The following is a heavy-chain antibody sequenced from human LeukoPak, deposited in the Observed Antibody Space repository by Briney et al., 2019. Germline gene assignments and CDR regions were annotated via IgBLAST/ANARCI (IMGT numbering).Heavy chain of an antibody. CDR3: ATSPAGLSDFDY. J-gene: IGHJ4*02. D-gene: IGHD3-16*02. CDR2: ISYSGST. Sequence: PSETLSLTCTVSGGSIGGGDYYWSWIRQHPGKGLEWIGYISYSGSTYYNPSLKSRLTISVDRSKNQFSLRLSSVTAADTAVYYCATSPAGLSDFDYWGQGTLVTVSS. CDR1: GGSIGGGDYY. V-gene: IGHV4-31*03.